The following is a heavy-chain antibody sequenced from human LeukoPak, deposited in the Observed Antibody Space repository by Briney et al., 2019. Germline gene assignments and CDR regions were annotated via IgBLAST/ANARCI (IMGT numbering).Heavy chain of an antibody. CDR1: GFTFSSYW. CDR3: ARVRGIAVAGTASIYFDY. Sequence: AGGSLRLSCAASGFTFSSYWMSWVRQAPGKGLEWVANIKEDGSEKYYVDSMKGRFTISRDNAKNSLYLQMNSLRAEDTAVYYCARVRGIAVAGTASIYFDYWGQGTLVTVSS. D-gene: IGHD6-19*01. J-gene: IGHJ4*02. CDR2: IKEDGSEK. V-gene: IGHV3-7*01.